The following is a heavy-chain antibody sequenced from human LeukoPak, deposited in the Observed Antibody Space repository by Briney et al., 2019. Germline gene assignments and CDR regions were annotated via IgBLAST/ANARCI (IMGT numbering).Heavy chain of an antibody. CDR3: ARRSIPFDY. CDR1: GYSISSGYH. CDR2: IYHSGST. J-gene: IGHJ4*02. V-gene: IGHV4-38-2*01. Sequence: PSETLSLTCAVSGYSISSGYHWGWIRQPPGKGLEWIGSIYHSGSTYYNPSLKSRVTISVDTSKNQFSLKLSSVTATDTAVYYCARRSIPFDYWGQGTLVTVSS. D-gene: IGHD6-6*01.